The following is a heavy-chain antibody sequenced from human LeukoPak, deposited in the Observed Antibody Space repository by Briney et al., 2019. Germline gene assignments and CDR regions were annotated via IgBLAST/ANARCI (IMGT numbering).Heavy chain of an antibody. D-gene: IGHD5-18*01. CDR1: GFTFSSYE. CDR2: ISSSGSTI. CDR3: ARGVERGYSYEFDY. Sequence: GGSLRLSCAASGFTFSSYEMNWVRQAPGKGLEWVSYISSSGSTIYYADSVKGRFTISRDNAKNSLYLQMNSLRAEDTAVYYCARGVERGYSYEFDYWGQGTLVTVSS. J-gene: IGHJ4*02. V-gene: IGHV3-48*03.